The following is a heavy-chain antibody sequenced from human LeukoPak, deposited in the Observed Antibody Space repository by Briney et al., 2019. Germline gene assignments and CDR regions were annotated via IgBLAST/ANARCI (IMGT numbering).Heavy chain of an antibody. D-gene: IGHD6-13*01. CDR3: ATSGSSSWWGGDYFDY. J-gene: IGHJ4*02. V-gene: IGHV3-48*01. Sequence: GGSLRLSCAASGFTFSSYSMNWVRQAPGKGLEWVSYISNSSSTIYYADSVKGRFTISRDNAKSSLYLQMNSLRAEDTAVYYCATSGSSSWWGGDYFDYWGQGTLVTVSS. CDR1: GFTFSSYS. CDR2: ISNSSSTI.